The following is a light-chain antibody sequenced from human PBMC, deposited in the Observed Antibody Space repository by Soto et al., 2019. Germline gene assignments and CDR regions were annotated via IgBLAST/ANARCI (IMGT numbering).Light chain of an antibody. Sequence: QMSLSPSSLSASVGDRVTITCRASQSITRYLNWYQQKPGKAPNLLINVASTLPSGVPSRFSASGSGTEFTLTISSLQPEDFATYYCQQCYNTPITFGQGTRLEIK. J-gene: IGKJ5*01. CDR3: QQCYNTPIT. V-gene: IGKV1-39*01. CDR2: VAS. CDR1: QSITRY.